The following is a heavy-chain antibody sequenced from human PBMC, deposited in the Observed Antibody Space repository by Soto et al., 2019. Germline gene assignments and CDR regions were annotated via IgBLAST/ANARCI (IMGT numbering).Heavy chain of an antibody. V-gene: IGHV1-69*13. CDR1: GGTFSSYA. J-gene: IGHJ5*02. Sequence: SVKVSCKASGGTFSSYAISWVRQAPGQGLEWMGGIIPIFGTANYAQKFQGRVTITADESTSTAYMELSSLRSEDTAVYYCARDDLHYYDSSGYYYGNWFDPWGQGTLVSVSS. CDR2: IIPIFGTA. D-gene: IGHD3-22*01. CDR3: ARDDLHYYDSSGYYYGNWFDP.